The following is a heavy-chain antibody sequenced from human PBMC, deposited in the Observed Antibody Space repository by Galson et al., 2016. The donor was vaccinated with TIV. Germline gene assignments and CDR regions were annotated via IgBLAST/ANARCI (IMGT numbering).Heavy chain of an antibody. V-gene: IGHV6-1*01. CDR3: ARATPSVFGVVMTLDY. Sequence: CAISGDSVSSNSAAWNWFRQSPSRGLEWLGRTYYRSKWYNDYALSVKSRITINPDTSKSQVSLQLHSVTPEDTAVYYCARATPSVFGVVMTLDYGGQGTLVTVSS. CDR2: TYYRSKWYN. CDR1: GDSVSSNSAA. D-gene: IGHD3-3*01. J-gene: IGHJ4*02.